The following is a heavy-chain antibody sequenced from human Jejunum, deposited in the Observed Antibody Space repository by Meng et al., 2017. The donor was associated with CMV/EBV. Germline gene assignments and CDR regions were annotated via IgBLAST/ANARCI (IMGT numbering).Heavy chain of an antibody. D-gene: IGHD2-21*01. J-gene: IGHJ4*02. Sequence: TFTGFYINWVRQAPGQGPEWVGWTNPNNGGTNYAQKFQGRVTMTSDTSTSTAYMELSRLTSDDTAVYYCTRDLYCGGNCYSAVDYWGQGTLVTVSS. V-gene: IGHV1-2*02. CDR1: TFTGFY. CDR2: TNPNNGGT. CDR3: TRDLYCGGNCYSAVDY.